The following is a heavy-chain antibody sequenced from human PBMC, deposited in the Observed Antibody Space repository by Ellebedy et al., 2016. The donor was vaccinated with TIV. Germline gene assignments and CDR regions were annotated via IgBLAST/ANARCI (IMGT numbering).Heavy chain of an antibody. CDR1: GFTVSSPF. CDR3: ARDPGGGGAYSDNWFDP. CDR2: IYTGGGT. D-gene: IGHD3-16*01. J-gene: IGHJ5*02. V-gene: IGHV3-66*01. Sequence: GESLKISCAASGFTVSSPFMNWVRQPPGQGLEWVAVIYTGGGTTYTHSVEGRFTISRDDSKNTVYLQMNSLRGEDTAVYFCARDPGGGGAYSDNWFDPWGQGTVVTVSS.